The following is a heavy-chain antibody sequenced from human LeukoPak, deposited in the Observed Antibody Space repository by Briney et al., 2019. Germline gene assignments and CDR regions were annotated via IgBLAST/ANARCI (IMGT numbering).Heavy chain of an antibody. CDR2: ISHDGSNE. J-gene: IGHJ4*02. CDR3: ARVGSSNFDF. V-gene: IGHV3-30*04. Sequence: GGSLRLFCAASGFTFSSYAMLWVRRAPGKGLEGVAVISHDGSNEYYADSVKGRFTISRDKSKRTLYLHMNSVRPEDTAMYYCARVGSSNFDFWGQGPLVTVSS. CDR1: GFTFSSYA. D-gene: IGHD2-15*01.